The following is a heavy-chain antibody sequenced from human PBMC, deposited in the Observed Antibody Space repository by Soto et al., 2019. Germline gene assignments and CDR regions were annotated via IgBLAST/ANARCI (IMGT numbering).Heavy chain of an antibody. CDR1: GGSFSGYY. J-gene: IGHJ6*02. CDR2: INHSGST. V-gene: IGHV4-34*01. CDR3: ARSYTAMGYERQYYYYYYGMDV. D-gene: IGHD5-18*01. Sequence: PSETLSLTSAFYGGSFSGYYWSWIRQPPGKGLEWIGEINHSGSTNYNPSLKSRVTISVDTSKNQFSLKLSSVTAADTAVYYCARSYTAMGYERQYYYYYYGMDVWGQGTTVTVSS.